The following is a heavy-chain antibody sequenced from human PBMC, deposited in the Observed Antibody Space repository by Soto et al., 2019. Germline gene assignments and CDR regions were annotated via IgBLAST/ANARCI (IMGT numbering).Heavy chain of an antibody. CDR2: IYSGGST. Sequence: EVQLVESGGGLIQPGGSLRLSCAASGFTVSSNYMSWVRQAAGKGLEWVSVIYSGGSTYYADSVKGRFTISRDNSKNTLYLQMNSLRVEDTAVYNCASVPTIFGVVSTFNGMDVWGQGTTVTVSS. D-gene: IGHD3-3*01. CDR1: GFTVSSNY. CDR3: ASVPTIFGVVSTFNGMDV. V-gene: IGHV3-53*01. J-gene: IGHJ6*02.